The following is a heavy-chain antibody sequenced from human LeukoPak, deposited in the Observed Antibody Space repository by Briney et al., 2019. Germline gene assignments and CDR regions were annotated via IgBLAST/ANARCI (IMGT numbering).Heavy chain of an antibody. CDR1: GFTFSNYW. CDR3: ARDRGDATCFDY. V-gene: IGHV3-7*01. CDR2: IENDGSLK. D-gene: IGHD3-10*01. J-gene: IGHJ4*02. Sequence: GGSLRLSCAASGFTFSNYWMRWARQAPGKGLEWVADIENDGSLKSHVDSVKGRFTISRDNAKNSLYLQMNSLRGEDTAVYYCARDRGDATCFDYWGQGTLVTVSS.